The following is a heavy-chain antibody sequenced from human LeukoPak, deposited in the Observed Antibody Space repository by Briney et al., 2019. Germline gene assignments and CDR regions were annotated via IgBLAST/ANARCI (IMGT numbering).Heavy chain of an antibody. J-gene: IGHJ6*02. CDR2: ITSSGSTI. CDR3: ARDVGMATAPNYYYYYGMDV. D-gene: IGHD5-12*01. V-gene: IGHV3-11*01. Sequence: PGGSLRLSCAASGFTFSDYYMSWIRQAPGKGLEWVSSITSSGSTIYYADSVKGRFTISRDNAKSSLYLQMNSLRAEGTAVYYCARDVGMATAPNYYYYYGMDVWGQGTTVTVSS. CDR1: GFTFSDYY.